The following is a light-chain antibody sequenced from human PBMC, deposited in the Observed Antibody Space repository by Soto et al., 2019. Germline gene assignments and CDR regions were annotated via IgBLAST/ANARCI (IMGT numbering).Light chain of an antibody. CDR3: QQYHIWPPWT. CDR1: QSVGGSY. J-gene: IGKJ1*01. CDR2: GAS. Sequence: EIVLTQSPGTLSLSPGERATLSCRASQSVGGSYLAWYQQKPGQAPRLVMYGASTRADGIPVRFTGSGSGTEFTLTISSLQSEDFAVYYCQQYHIWPPWTSGQGTKVDIK. V-gene: IGKV3-15*01.